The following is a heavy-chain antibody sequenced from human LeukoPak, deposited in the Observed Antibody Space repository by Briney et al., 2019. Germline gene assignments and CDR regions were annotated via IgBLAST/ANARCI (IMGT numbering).Heavy chain of an antibody. V-gene: IGHV3-30*04. CDR1: GFTFSSYA. D-gene: IGHD6-13*01. Sequence: GRSLRLSCAASGFTFSSYAMHWVRQAPGKGLEWVAVISYDGSNKYYADSVKGRFTISRDNSKNTLYLQMNSLSAEDTAVYYCARDQRQLVHYYYYGMDVWGQGTTVTVSS. CDR3: ARDQRQLVHYYYYGMDV. CDR2: ISYDGSNK. J-gene: IGHJ6*02.